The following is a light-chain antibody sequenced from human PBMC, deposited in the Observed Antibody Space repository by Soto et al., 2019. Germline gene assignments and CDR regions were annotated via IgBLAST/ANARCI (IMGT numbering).Light chain of an antibody. CDR3: MQGLSGFT. CDR1: QSLLHSNGYNY. J-gene: IGKJ3*01. Sequence: DIVMTQSPLSLPVTPGEPASISCRSSQSLLHSNGYNYLEWYLQKPGQSPQLLIYLGSDRASGVHDRVSGSGSGTDFTLKIRRVGAEDVGVYYCMQGLSGFTFGPGTKGEIK. V-gene: IGKV2-28*01. CDR2: LGS.